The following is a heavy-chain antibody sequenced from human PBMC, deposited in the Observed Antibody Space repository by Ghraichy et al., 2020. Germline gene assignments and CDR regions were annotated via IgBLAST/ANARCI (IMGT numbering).Heavy chain of an antibody. CDR1: GGSISSYY. D-gene: IGHD3-16*01. J-gene: IGHJ4*02. Sequence: SETLSLTCTVFGGSISSYYWTWIRQPPGKGLEWIGYIFYSGSTNYNPSLKSRVTISVDTSKNQFSLKLSSVTAADTAVYYCAREGGNSVYFDYWGQGTLVTVSS. CDR3: AREGGNSVYFDY. V-gene: IGHV4-59*01. CDR2: IFYSGST.